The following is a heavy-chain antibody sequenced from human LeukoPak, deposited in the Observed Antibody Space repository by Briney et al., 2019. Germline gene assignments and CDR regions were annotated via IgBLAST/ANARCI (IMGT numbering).Heavy chain of an antibody. CDR2: INHSGST. V-gene: IGHV4-34*01. Sequence: SETLFLTCSVYGGSFSGYYWSWIRQPPGEGLEWIGEINHSGSTNYNPSLKSRVTISVDTSKNQFPLKLSSVTAADTAVYYCARVDIGVVPARNAFYIWGKGTMVTVSS. J-gene: IGHJ3*02. CDR1: GGSFSGYY. D-gene: IGHD2-2*03. CDR3: ARVDIGVVPARNAFYI.